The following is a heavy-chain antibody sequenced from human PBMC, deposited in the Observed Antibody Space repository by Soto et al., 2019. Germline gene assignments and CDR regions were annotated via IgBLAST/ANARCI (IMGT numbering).Heavy chain of an antibody. Sequence: QVQLVESGGGVVQPGRSLRLSCAASGFMFSSYGMHWFRQAPGKGLEWVSAVSSDGNNKDYTDSVKGRFTISRDNSKNTLYLQMNSLRPEDTAVYFCAKALTGYNYASFDFWGQGTLVTVS. CDR3: AKALTGYNYASFDF. CDR2: VSSDGNNK. J-gene: IGHJ4*02. V-gene: IGHV3-30*18. D-gene: IGHD5-18*01. CDR1: GFMFSSYG.